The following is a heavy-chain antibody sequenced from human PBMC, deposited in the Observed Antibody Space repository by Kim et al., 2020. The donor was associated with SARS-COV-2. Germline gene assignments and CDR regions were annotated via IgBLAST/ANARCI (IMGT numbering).Heavy chain of an antibody. D-gene: IGHD2-15*01. CDR2: INPNSGGT. V-gene: IGHV1-2*02. J-gene: IGHJ5*02. CDR1: GYTFTGYY. Sequence: ASVKVSCKASGYTFTGYYMHWVRQAPGQGLEWMGWINPNSGGTNYAQKFQGRVTMTRDTSISTAYMELSRLRSDDTAVYYCARVGYCSGGSCYRSRWFDPWGQGTLVTVSS. CDR3: ARVGYCSGGSCYRSRWFDP.